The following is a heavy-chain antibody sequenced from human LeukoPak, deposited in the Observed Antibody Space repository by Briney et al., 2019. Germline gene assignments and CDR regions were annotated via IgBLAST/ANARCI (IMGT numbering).Heavy chain of an antibody. CDR2: IYYSGST. D-gene: IGHD6-19*01. CDR3: ARRFSSGWWTFDY. CDR1: GGSISSYY. J-gene: IGHJ4*02. Sequence: PETLSLTCTVSGGSISSYYWSWIRQPPGKGLEWIGYIYYSGSTNYNPSLKSRVTISVDTSKNQFSLKLSSVTAADTAVYYCARRFSSGWWTFDYWGQGTLVTVSS. V-gene: IGHV4-59*01.